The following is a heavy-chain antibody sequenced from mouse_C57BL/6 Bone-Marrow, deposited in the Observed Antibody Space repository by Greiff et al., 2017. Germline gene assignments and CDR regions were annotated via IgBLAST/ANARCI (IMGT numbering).Heavy chain of an antibody. CDR2: IDPENGDT. CDR3: TTLYYGNFPFAY. CDR1: GFNIKDDY. V-gene: IGHV14-4*01. J-gene: IGHJ3*01. D-gene: IGHD2-1*01. Sequence: VQLKQSGAELVRPGASVKLSCTASGFNIKDDYMHWVKQRPEQGLEWIGWIDPENGDTEYASKFHGKATITADTSSNTAYLQLSSLTSEDTAVYYCTTLYYGNFPFAYWGQGTLVTVSA.